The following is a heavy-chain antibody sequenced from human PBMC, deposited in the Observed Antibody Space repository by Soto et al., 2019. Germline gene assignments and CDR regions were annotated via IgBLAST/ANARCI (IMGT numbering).Heavy chain of an antibody. J-gene: IGHJ5*02. V-gene: IGHV4-34*01. D-gene: IGHD6-19*01. Sequence: SETLSLTCAFYGGSFSGYYWSLIRQPPGKGLEWIGEINHSGSTNYNPSLKSRVTISVDTSKNQFSLKLSSVTAADTAVYYCASTPREAVAANWFDPRGQGTLVTVSS. CDR3: ASTPREAVAANWFDP. CDR1: GGSFSGYY. CDR2: INHSGST.